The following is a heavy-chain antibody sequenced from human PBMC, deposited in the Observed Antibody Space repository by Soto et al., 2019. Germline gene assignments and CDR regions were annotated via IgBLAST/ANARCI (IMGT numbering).Heavy chain of an antibody. J-gene: IGHJ4*02. V-gene: IGHV3-30*03. CDR2: ISYDGSNK. Sequence: GGSLRLSCAASGFTFSSYGMHWVRQAPGKGLEWVAVISYDGSNKYYADSVKGRFTISRDNSKNTLYLQMNSLRAEDTAVYYCARFPLGELSLLDYWGQGTLVTVSS. CDR3: ARFPLGELSLLDY. CDR1: GFTFSSYG. D-gene: IGHD3-16*02.